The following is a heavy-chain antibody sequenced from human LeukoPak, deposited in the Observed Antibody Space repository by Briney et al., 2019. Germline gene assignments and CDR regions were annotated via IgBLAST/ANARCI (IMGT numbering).Heavy chain of an antibody. CDR3: ARGEYAFDI. J-gene: IGHJ3*02. D-gene: IGHD3-10*01. CDR1: GGTFSSYA. V-gene: IGHV1-18*01. Sequence: ASAKVSCKASGGTFSSYAISWVRQAPGQGLEWMGWISAYNGNTNYAQKFQGRVTLTRVTSTSTVYMQLSSLRSDDTAVYYCARGEYAFDIWGQGTMVTVSS. CDR2: ISAYNGNT.